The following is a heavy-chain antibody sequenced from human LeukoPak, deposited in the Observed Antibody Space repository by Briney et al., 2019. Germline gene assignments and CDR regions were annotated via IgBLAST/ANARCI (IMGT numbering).Heavy chain of an antibody. CDR1: GYRFTSYY. V-gene: IGHV1-46*01. J-gene: IGHJ4*02. CDR3: ARGGEYQLLDDF. Sequence: GASVKVSCKASGYRFTSYYMHWVRQAPGQGLEWMGIINPSGGSTIYPQKFQDRVSMTRDTSTNTVYMELSSLSSEDTAVYYCARGGEYQLLDDFWGQGTLVTVSS. D-gene: IGHD2-2*01. CDR2: INPSGGST.